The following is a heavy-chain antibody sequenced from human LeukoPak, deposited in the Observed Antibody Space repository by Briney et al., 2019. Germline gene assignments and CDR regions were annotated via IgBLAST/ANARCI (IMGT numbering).Heavy chain of an antibody. Sequence: ASVKVSCKASGYTFTRYYMHWVRQPPGQGLEWMGIINPSGGSTSYAQKFQGRVTMTRDTSTSTVYMELSSLRSEDTAVYYCAREYEPLFDYWGQGTLVTVSS. CDR2: INPSGGST. J-gene: IGHJ4*02. CDR1: GYTFTRYY. D-gene: IGHD3-16*01. V-gene: IGHV1-46*01. CDR3: AREYEPLFDY.